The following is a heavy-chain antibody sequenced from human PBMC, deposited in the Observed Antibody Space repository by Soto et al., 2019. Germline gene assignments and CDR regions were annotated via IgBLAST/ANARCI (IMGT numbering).Heavy chain of an antibody. CDR2: ISGSGGST. D-gene: IGHD6-13*01. CDR3: AKGRRAARYYYGMDV. V-gene: IGHV3-23*01. CDR1: GFTFSSYA. J-gene: IGHJ6*02. Sequence: HPVGSLRLSCAASGFTFSSYAMSWVRQAPGKGLEWVSAISGSGGSTYYADSVKGRFTISRDNSKNTLYLQMNSLRAEDTAVYYCAKGRRAARYYYGMDVWGQGTTVTVSS.